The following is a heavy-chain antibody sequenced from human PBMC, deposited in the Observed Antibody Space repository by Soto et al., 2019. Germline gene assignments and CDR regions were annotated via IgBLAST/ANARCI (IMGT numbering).Heavy chain of an antibody. D-gene: IGHD2-15*01. J-gene: IGHJ4*02. V-gene: IGHV3-30*18. CDR1: GFTFSNYG. CDR3: AKDGAPRYRSRSSCHPAGAY. Sequence: PGGSLRLSCAGSGFTFSNYGLHWVRQAPGKGLDWVSFISFDGSHKYYADSVKGRFTISRDNSNNMLYLQMDSLTTEDTAVYYCAKDGAPRYRSRSSCHPAGAYWGQGTLVTVSS. CDR2: ISFDGSHK.